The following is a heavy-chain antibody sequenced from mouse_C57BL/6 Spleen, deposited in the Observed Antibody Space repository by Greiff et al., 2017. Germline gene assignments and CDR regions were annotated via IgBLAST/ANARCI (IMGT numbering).Heavy chain of an antibody. D-gene: IGHD2-14*01. J-gene: IGHJ4*01. CDR2: IDPETGGT. CDR3: TRWGGTLFYAMDY. CDR1: GYTFTDYE. V-gene: IGHV1-15*01. Sequence: VQLQESGAELVRPGASVTLSCKASGYTFTDYEMHWVKQTPVHGLEWIGAIDPETGGTAYNQKFKGKAILTADKSSSTAYMELRSLTSEDSAVYYCTRWGGTLFYAMDYWGQGTSVTVSS.